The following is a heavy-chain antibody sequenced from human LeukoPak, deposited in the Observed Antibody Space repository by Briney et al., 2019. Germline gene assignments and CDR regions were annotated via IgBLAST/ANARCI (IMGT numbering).Heavy chain of an antibody. Sequence: ASVKVSCKASGYTFTSYYMHWVRQAPGQGLEWMGIINPSGGSTNYAQKFQGRVTITADESTSTAYMELSSLRSEDTAVYYRARPRGGNYYDSSGYFGHWGQGTLVTVSS. V-gene: IGHV1-46*01. CDR3: ARPRGGNYYDSSGYFGH. CDR2: INPSGGST. CDR1: GYTFTSYY. J-gene: IGHJ4*02. D-gene: IGHD3-22*01.